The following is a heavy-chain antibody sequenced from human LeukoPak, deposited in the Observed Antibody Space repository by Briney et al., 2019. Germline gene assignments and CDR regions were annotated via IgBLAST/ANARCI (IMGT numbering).Heavy chain of an antibody. D-gene: IGHD1-1*01. Sequence: GGSLRLSCAASGFTFSDYSMSWVRQAPGKGLEWVSSISTSSTYIYYADSVKGRFTISRDDAKNSLSLQMNSLRAEDTAVYYCAKEALTRVPEKLLDYWGQGTLVTVSS. J-gene: IGHJ4*02. CDR3: AKEALTRVPEKLLDY. CDR1: GFTFSDYS. CDR2: ISTSSTYI. V-gene: IGHV3-21*04.